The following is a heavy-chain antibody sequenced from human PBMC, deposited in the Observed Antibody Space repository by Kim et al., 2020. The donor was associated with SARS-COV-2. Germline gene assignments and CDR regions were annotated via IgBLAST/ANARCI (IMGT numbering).Heavy chain of an antibody. J-gene: IGHJ4*02. V-gene: IGHV1-46*01. CDR3: ARGLRTAVFDY. D-gene: IGHD4-17*01. Sequence: SETYAQGVQGRVTMTRDTSTSTVYMELSSLRSEDTAVYSCARGLRTAVFDYWGQGTLVTVSS. CDR2: SE.